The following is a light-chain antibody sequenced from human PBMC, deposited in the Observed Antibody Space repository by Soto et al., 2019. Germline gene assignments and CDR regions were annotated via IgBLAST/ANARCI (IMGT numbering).Light chain of an antibody. Sequence: EVVLTQSPGTLSLSPGERATLSCRASQTVSSSYVVWYQQKPGQAPSLLIYGASNSATGIPDRFNGSRSGADFSLTSSRLEPEDFAVYYCQQYAISPYTFGQGTKLDIK. J-gene: IGKJ2*01. CDR2: GAS. CDR1: QTVSSSY. V-gene: IGKV3-20*01. CDR3: QQYAISPYT.